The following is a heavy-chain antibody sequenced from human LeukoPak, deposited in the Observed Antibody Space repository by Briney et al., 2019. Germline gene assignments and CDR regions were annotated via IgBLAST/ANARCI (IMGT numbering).Heavy chain of an antibody. CDR3: ASGNSSSWYKDWYFDL. J-gene: IGHJ2*01. CDR2: IIPIFGTA. CDR1: GGTFSSYA. D-gene: IGHD6-13*01. V-gene: IGHV1-69*05. Sequence: GASVKVSCKASGGTFSSYAISWVRQAPGQGLEWMGGIIPIFGTANYAQKFQGRVTITTDESTSTAYMELSSLRSEDTAVYYCASGNSSSWYKDWYFDLWGRGTLVTVSS.